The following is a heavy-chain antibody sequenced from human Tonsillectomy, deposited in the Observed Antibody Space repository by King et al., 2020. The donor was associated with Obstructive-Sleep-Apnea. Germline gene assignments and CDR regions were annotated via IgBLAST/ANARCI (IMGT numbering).Heavy chain of an antibody. J-gene: IGHJ6*02. Sequence: VQLVESGGVVIQPGGSLRLSCAASGFTFDDYAMHWVRHAPGKGLEWVSLISGDGSSTYHADSVKGRFTISRDNSKNSLYLQMNSLRAEDTALYYCTKEKYSTSTYYYYGMDVWGQGTTVTVSS. D-gene: IGHD5-18*01. V-gene: IGHV3-43D*03. CDR3: TKEKYSTSTYYYYGMDV. CDR2: ISGDGSST. CDR1: GFTFDDYA.